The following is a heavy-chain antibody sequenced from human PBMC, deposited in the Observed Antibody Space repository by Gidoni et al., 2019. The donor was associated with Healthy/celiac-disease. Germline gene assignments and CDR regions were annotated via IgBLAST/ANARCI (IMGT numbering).Heavy chain of an antibody. D-gene: IGHD3-22*01. CDR1: GGSISSGGYY. CDR2: IYYSGST. V-gene: IGHV4-31*03. Sequence: QVQLQESGPGLVKPSQTLSLTCTVSGGSISSGGYYWSWIRQHPGKGLEWIGYIYYSGSTYYNPSLKSRVTISVDTSKNQFSLKLSSVTAADTAVYYCARAAYYYDSSGYYPVVDYWGQGTLVTVSS. CDR3: ARAAYYYDSSGYYPVVDY. J-gene: IGHJ4*02.